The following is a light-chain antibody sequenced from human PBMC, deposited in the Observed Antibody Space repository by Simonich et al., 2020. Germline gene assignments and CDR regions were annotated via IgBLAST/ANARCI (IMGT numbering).Light chain of an antibody. V-gene: IGLV1-40*01. Sequence: QSVLTQPPSVSGAPGQRVTISCTESSSNIGAGYDVHWYQQLPGTAPKLLIFGTSNRPSGVPDRFSGSKSGTSASLAITGLQAEDEADYYCQSYDSSHVVFGGGTKLTVL. CDR3: QSYDSSHVV. J-gene: IGLJ2*01. CDR1: SSNIGAGYD. CDR2: GTS.